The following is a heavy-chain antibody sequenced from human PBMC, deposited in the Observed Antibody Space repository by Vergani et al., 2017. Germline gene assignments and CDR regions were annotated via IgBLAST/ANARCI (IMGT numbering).Heavy chain of an antibody. J-gene: IGHJ4*02. CDR3: ARHVGRRGYSYGYDY. CDR1: GGSISSGSYY. V-gene: IGHV4-61*02. CDR2: IYTSGST. Sequence: QVQLQESGPGLVKPSQTLSLTCTVSGGSISSGSYYWSWIRQPAGKGLEWIGRIYTSGSTNYNPSLKSRVTISVDTSKNQFSLKLSSVTAADTAVYYCARHVGRRGYSYGYDYWGQGTLVTVSS. D-gene: IGHD5-18*01.